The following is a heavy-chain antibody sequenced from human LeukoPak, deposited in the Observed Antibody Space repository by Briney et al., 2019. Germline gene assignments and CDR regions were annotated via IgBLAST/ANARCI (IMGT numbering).Heavy chain of an antibody. CDR3: AELGITMIGGV. CDR1: GFTFSSYE. J-gene: IGHJ6*04. D-gene: IGHD3-10*02. Sequence: GGSLRLSCAASGFTFSSYEMNWVRQAPGKGLEWVSYISSSGSTIYYADSVKGRFTISRDNTKNSLYLQMNSLRAEDTAVYYCAELGITMIGGVWGKRTTVTISS. CDR2: ISSSGSTI. V-gene: IGHV3-48*03.